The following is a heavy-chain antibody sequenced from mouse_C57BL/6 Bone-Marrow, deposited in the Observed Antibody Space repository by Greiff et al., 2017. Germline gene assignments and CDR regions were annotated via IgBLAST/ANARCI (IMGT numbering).Heavy chain of an antibody. CDR1: GYSITSGYY. D-gene: IGHD3-2*02. CDR3: ARRQLRPYYFDY. CDR2: ISYDGSN. J-gene: IGHJ2*01. Sequence: ESGPGLVKPSQSLSLTCSVTGYSITSGYYWNWIRQFPGNKLEWMGYISYDGSNNYNPSLKNRISITRDTSKNQFFLKLNSVTTEDTATYYCARRQLRPYYFDYWGQGTTLTVSS. V-gene: IGHV3-6*01.